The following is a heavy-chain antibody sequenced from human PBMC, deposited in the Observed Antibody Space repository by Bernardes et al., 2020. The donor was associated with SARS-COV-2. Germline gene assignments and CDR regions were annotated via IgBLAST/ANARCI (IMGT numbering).Heavy chain of an antibody. Sequence: GGSLRLSCAASGFTVSSNYMSWVRQAPGKGLEWVSVIYSGGSTYYADSVKGRFTISRDNSKNTLYLQMNSLRAGDTAVYYCARDRYSGYDFDYWGQGTLVTVSS. CDR2: IYSGGST. CDR3: ARDRYSGYDFDY. CDR1: GFTVSSNY. J-gene: IGHJ4*02. V-gene: IGHV3-53*01. D-gene: IGHD5-12*01.